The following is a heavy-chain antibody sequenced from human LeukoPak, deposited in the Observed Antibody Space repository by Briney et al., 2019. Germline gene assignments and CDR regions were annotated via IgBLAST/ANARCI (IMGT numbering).Heavy chain of an antibody. J-gene: IGHJ2*01. D-gene: IGHD3-22*01. Sequence: GGSLRLSCAASGLSFRKYYVHWLRQAPGGGLVWVARISGDGRYTKTADSLEGRFTISRDNANNTLYLQMVSLRADDTAVYFSASEGSSGLGFFDVWGRGTLVTVSS. CDR3: ASEGSSGLGFFDV. CDR1: GLSFRKYY. V-gene: IGHV3-74*01. CDR2: ISGDGRYT.